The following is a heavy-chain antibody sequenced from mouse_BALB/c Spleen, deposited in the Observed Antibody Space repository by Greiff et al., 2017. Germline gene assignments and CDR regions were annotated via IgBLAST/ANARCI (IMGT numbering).Heavy chain of an antibody. V-gene: IGHV1S127*01. Sequence: QVQLQHPGAELVKPGASVKMSCKASGYTFTSYWMHWVKQRPGQGLEWIGVIDPSDSYTSYNQKFKGKATLTVDTSSSTAYMQLSSLTSEDSAVYYCTRGEGNYAMDYWGQGTSVTVSS. CDR2: IDPSDSYT. CDR1: GYTFTSYW. CDR3: TRGEGNYAMDY. J-gene: IGHJ4*01.